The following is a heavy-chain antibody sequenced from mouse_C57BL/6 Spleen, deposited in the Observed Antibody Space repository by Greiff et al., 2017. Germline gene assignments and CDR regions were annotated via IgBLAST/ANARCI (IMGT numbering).Heavy chain of an antibody. CDR3: ARHEGSYCDY. V-gene: IGHV5-12*01. Sequence: EVMLVESGGGLVQPGGSLKLSCAASGFTFSDYYMYWVRQTPEKRLEWVAYISNGGGSTYYPDTVKGRFTFSIDNAKNTLYLHMSRLTSEDTAMYYYARHEGSYCDYWGQGTTLTVSS. CDR2: ISNGGGST. CDR1: GFTFSDYY. J-gene: IGHJ2*01.